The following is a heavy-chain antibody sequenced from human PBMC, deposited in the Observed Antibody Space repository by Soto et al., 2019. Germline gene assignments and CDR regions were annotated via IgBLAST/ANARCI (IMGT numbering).Heavy chain of an antibody. D-gene: IGHD1-1*01. J-gene: IGHJ4*03. V-gene: IGHV1-24*01. CDR3: APPAPRWGAMSSDNCFDC. Sequence: GASVKVSCKISGHTLTELSIYWVRQAPGKGLECMGGFDPEVGEAIYAQKWHSRVTVTEDTATGTAYIELGGLKSDDTAVYYCAPPAPRWGAMSSDNCFDCWGQGTPVTVSS. CDR1: GHTLTELS. CDR2: FDPEVGEA.